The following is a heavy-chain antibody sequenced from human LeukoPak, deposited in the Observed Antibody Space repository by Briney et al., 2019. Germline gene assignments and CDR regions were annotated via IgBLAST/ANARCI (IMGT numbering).Heavy chain of an antibody. CDR3: AREGSLWFDLDY. CDR2: MNPNSGNT. Sequence: GASVKVSCKASGYTFTSYDINWVRQATGQGLEWMGWMNPNSGNTGYAQKFQGRVTMTRNTSISTAYMELSSLRSEDTAVYYCAREGSLWFDLDYWGQGTLVTVSS. V-gene: IGHV1-8*01. D-gene: IGHD3-10*01. J-gene: IGHJ4*02. CDR1: GYTFTSYD.